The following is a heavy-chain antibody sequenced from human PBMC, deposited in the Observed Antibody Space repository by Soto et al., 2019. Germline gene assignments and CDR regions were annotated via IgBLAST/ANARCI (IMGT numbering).Heavy chain of an antibody. Sequence: QVQLQESGPGLVKPSETLSLICTVSGGSVSSGSYYWSWIRQPPGQVLEWMGYIYYTGSINYNPSLKSRATISVDTSKNQVSLKLSSVTAADTAIYYCAGAQDGYNYEDAFDILGQGTMVTVS. CDR3: AGAQDGYNYEDAFDI. D-gene: IGHD5-12*01. CDR2: IYYTGSI. J-gene: IGHJ3*02. V-gene: IGHV4-61*01. CDR1: GGSVSSGSYY.